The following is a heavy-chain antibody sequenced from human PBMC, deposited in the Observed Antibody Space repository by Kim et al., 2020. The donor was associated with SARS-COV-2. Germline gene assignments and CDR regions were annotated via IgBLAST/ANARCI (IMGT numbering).Heavy chain of an antibody. CDR1: GGSISSGGYY. J-gene: IGHJ6*02. V-gene: IGHV4-31*03. Sequence: SETLSLTCTVSGGSISSGGYYWSWIRQHPGKGLEWIGYIYYSGRTYYNPSLKSRVTISVDTSKNQFSLKLSSVTAADTAVYYCARVARSVDWLFHPLPRNVMDVWGRGPTVTVSS. CDR2: IYYSGRT. CDR3: ARVARSVDWLFHPLPRNVMDV. D-gene: IGHD3-9*01.